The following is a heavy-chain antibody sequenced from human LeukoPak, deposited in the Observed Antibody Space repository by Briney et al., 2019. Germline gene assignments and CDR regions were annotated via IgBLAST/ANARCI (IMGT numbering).Heavy chain of an antibody. J-gene: IGHJ4*02. D-gene: IGHD6-13*01. CDR2: ISGSGSGT. V-gene: IGHV3-23*01. CDR3: AKEKVESSSWAVDY. Sequence: PGGSLRLSCAASGFTFSSYAMNWVRQAPGKGLEWVSGISGSGSGTYYADSVKGRFTISRDNSRNTLSLQMSSLRAEDTAIYYCAKEKVESSSWAVDYWGQGTLVTVSS. CDR1: GFTFSSYA.